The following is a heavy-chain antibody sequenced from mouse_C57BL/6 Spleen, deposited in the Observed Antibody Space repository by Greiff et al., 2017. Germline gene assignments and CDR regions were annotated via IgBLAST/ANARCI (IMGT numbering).Heavy chain of an antibody. CDR1: GYTFTDYY. CDR2: IYPGSGNT. V-gene: IGHV1-76*01. J-gene: IGHJ2*01. Sequence: QVQLKQSGAELVRPGASVKLSCKASGYTFTDYYINWVKQRPGQGLEWIARIYPGSGNTYYNEKFKGKATLTAEKSSSTAYMQLSSLTSEDSAVYFCAREITTVGFDYWGQGTTLTVSS. CDR3: AREITTVGFDY. D-gene: IGHD1-1*01.